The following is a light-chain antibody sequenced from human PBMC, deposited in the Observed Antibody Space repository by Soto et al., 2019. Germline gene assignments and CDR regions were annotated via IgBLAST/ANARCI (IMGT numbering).Light chain of an antibody. CDR1: HSVSSN. CDR3: QQYNNWPPLT. J-gene: IGKJ4*01. V-gene: IGKV3-15*01. CDR2: GAS. Sequence: EVVMTQSPATLSVSPGERATLSCRASHSVSSNLAWYQQKPGQALRLLIYGASTRATGIPARFSGSGSGTEFTLTISSLQSEDFAAYYCQQYNNWPPLTFGGGTKVDIK.